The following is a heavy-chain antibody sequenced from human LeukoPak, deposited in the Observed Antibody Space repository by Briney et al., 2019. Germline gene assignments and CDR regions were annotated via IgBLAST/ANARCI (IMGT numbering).Heavy chain of an antibody. CDR3: ARVNDILTGSVAFDY. CDR2: IYHSGST. CDR1: GGSISSGGYS. D-gene: IGHD3-9*01. Sequence: SETLSLTCAVSGGSISSGGYSWSWIRQPPGKGLEWIGYIYHSGSTYYNPSLRSRVTISVDSSKNQFSLKLSPVTAADTAVYYCARVNDILTGSVAFDYWGQGTLVTVSS. V-gene: IGHV4-30-2*01. J-gene: IGHJ4*02.